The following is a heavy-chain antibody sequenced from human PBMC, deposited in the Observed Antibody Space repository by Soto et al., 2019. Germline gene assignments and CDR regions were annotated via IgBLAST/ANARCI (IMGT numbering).Heavy chain of an antibody. CDR1: GGSISSYY. CDR3: ARAEETPGIAAADPYYFDY. V-gene: IGHV4-59*01. Sequence: PSETLSLTCTVSGGSISSYYWSWIRQPPGKGLEWIGYIYYSGSTNYNPSLKSRVTISVDTSKNQFSLKLSSVTAADTAVYYCARAEETPGIAAADPYYFDYWGQGTLVTVSS. D-gene: IGHD6-13*01. J-gene: IGHJ4*02. CDR2: IYYSGST.